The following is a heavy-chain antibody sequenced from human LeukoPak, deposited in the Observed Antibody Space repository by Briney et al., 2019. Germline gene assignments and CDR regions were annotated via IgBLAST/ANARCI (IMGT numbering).Heavy chain of an antibody. CDR2: INHSGST. D-gene: IGHD3-9*01. J-gene: IGHJ3*02. V-gene: IGHV4-34*01. Sequence: SETLSLTCAVYGGSFSGYYWSWIRPPPGKGLEWIGEINHSGSTNYSPSLKSRVTISVDPSKSQFSLKLSSVTAADTAVYYCARGAYYDTLTGYSAAFDNWGQGTMVTVSS. CDR3: ARGAYYDTLTGYSAAFDN. CDR1: GGSFSGYY.